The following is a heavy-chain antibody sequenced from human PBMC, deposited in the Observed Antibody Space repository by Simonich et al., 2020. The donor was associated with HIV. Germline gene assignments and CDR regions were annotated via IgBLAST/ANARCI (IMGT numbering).Heavy chain of an antibody. J-gene: IGHJ4*01. CDR1: GGSFSGYY. V-gene: IGHV4-34*01. Sequence: QVQLQQWGAGLLKPSETLSLTCAVYGGSFSGYYWSWIRQPPGKGLEWIGEINHSGINNYKTSLNSRATISVDKSKNQFSLKLRSVTAADTAIYYCARRDRELILYFDYWGHGNLVTVSS. CDR2: INHSGIN. D-gene: IGHD3-3*01. CDR3: ARRDRELILYFDY.